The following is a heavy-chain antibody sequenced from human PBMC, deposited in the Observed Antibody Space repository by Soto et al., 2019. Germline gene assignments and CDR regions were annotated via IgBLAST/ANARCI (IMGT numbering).Heavy chain of an antibody. V-gene: IGHV1-69*12. CDR2: IIPMFGTA. Sequence: QVQLVQSGAEVKKPEYSLKVSSKASGGTFGTYAISWVRQAPGQGLEWMGGIIPMFGTANYAQRFQDRVTITADESTNTVYMELSSLRSEDTAVYFCASGIQLWLRRINDGYSGWGQGTLVTVSS. D-gene: IGHD5-18*01. CDR3: ASGIQLWLRRINDGYSG. J-gene: IGHJ4*02. CDR1: GGTFGTYA.